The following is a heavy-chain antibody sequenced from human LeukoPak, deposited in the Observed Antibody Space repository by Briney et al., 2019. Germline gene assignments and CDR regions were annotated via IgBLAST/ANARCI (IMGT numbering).Heavy chain of an antibody. CDR3: AKLTDSIAARPFDS. D-gene: IGHD6-6*01. J-gene: IGHJ4*02. Sequence: GGSLRLSCAASGFTFSSYAIHWVRQAPGKGLEWVAVISSDGSNKYYADSVKGRFTISRDKSKNTLYLQMNSLRAEDTAVYYCAKLTDSIAARPFDSWGQGTLVTVSS. CDR2: ISSDGSNK. V-gene: IGHV3-30-3*02. CDR1: GFTFSSYA.